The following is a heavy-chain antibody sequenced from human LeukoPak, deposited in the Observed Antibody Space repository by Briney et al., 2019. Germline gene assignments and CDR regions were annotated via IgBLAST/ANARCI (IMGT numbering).Heavy chain of an antibody. CDR3: ASYGSGNWFDP. Sequence: SETLSLTCAVYGGSFSGYYWSWIRQPPGKGLEWIGEINHSGSTNYNPSLKSRVTISVDTSENQFSLKLSSVTAADTAVYYCASYGSGNWFDPWGQGTLVTVSS. CDR1: GGSFSGYY. V-gene: IGHV4-34*01. D-gene: IGHD3-10*01. CDR2: INHSGST. J-gene: IGHJ5*02.